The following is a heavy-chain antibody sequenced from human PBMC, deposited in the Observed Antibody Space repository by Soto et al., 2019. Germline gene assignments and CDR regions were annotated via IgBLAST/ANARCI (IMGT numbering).Heavy chain of an antibody. CDR1: GYTFTSYG. D-gene: IGHD3-22*01. V-gene: IGHV1-18*01. CDR3: ARGGYYDSSGSRNYHYYGMDA. J-gene: IGHJ6*02. CDR2: ISPYDDNT. Sequence: VQLVQSGTEVKKPGASVKVSGKASGYTFTSYGISCVRQAPGQGLEWMGWISPYDDNTNYAQNLQGRVTMTTDTSTRKAYMELRSLRSDDTAVYYCARGGYYDSSGSRNYHYYGMDAWGQGTTVTVS.